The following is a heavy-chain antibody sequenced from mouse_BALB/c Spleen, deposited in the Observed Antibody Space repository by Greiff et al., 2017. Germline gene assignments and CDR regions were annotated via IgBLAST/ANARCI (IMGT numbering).Heavy chain of an antibody. J-gene: IGHJ2*01. CDR2: ISSGGSYT. CDR1: GFTFSSYG. CDR3: ARHEGNYYFDY. Sequence: EVKVVESGGDLVKPGGSLKLSCAASGFTFSSYGMSWVRQTPDKRLEWVATISSGGSYTYYPDSVKGRFTISRDNAKNTLYLQMSSLKSEDTAMYYCARHEGNYYFDYWGQGTTLTVSS. V-gene: IGHV5-6*01. D-gene: IGHD2-1*01.